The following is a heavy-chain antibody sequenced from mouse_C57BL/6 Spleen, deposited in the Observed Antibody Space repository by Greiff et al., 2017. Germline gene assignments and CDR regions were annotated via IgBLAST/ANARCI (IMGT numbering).Heavy chain of an antibody. J-gene: IGHJ2*01. CDR2: INPSNGGT. D-gene: IGHD2-4*01. CDR3: ARGGGLRRGPYYFDY. V-gene: IGHV1-53*01. Sequence: VKLVESGTELVKPGASVKLSCKASGYTFTSYWMHWVKQRPGQGLEWIGNINPSNGGTNYNEKFKSKATLTVDKSSSTAYMQLSSLTSEDSAVYYCARGGGLRRGPYYFDYWGQGTTLTVSS. CDR1: GYTFTSYW.